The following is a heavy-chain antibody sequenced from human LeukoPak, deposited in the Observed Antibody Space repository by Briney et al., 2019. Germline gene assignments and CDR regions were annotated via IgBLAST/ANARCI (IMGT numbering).Heavy chain of an antibody. J-gene: IGHJ4*02. CDR3: ASGPLKVVEPDSHFDY. V-gene: IGHV1-69*05. CDR2: IIPIFGTA. D-gene: IGHD2-2*01. CDR1: GGTFSSYA. Sequence: ASVKVSCKASGGTFSSYAISWVRQAPGQGLEWMGGIIPIFGTANYAQKFQGRVTITTDESTSTAYMELSSLRSEDTAVYYCASGPLKVVEPDSHFDYWGQGTLVTVSS.